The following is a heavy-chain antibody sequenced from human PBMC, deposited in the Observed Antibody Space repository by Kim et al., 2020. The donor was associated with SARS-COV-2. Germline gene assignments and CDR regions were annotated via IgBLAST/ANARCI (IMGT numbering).Heavy chain of an antibody. CDR1: GDSVSSNSAA. CDR2: TYYRSKWYN. J-gene: IGHJ4*02. V-gene: IGHV6-1*01. D-gene: IGHD6-13*01. Sequence: SQTLSLTCAISGDSVSSNSAAWNWIRQSPSRGLEWLGRTYYRSKWYNDYAVSVKSRITINPDTSKNQFSLQLNSVTPEDTAVYYCARARLLRSSSWYSAPDFWGQGTLVTVSS. CDR3: ARARLLRSSSWYSAPDF.